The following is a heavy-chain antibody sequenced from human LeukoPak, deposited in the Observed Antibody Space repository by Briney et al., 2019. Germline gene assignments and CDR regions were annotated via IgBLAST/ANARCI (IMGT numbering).Heavy chain of an antibody. CDR3: ARLNSGWFDY. CDR1: GFTFSDYY. D-gene: IGHD6-19*01. J-gene: IGHJ4*02. Sequence: GGSLRLSCAASGFTFSDYYMSWIRQAPGKGLEWVSTISGSGGSTYYADSVKGRFTISRDNSKNTLYLQMNSLRAEDTAVYYCARLNSGWFDYWGQGTLVTVSS. V-gene: IGHV3-66*04. CDR2: ISGSGGST.